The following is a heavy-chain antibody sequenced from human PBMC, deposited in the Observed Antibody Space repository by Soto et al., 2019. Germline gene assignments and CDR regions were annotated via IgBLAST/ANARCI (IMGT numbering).Heavy chain of an antibody. CDR1: GGTFSSYA. CDR3: ARAGLDFWSGYYTGGDDYYYYGMDV. D-gene: IGHD3-3*01. V-gene: IGHV1-69*13. Sequence: SVKVSCKASGGTFSSYAISWVRQAPGQGLEWMGGITPIFGTANYAQKFQGRVTITADESTSTAYMELSSLRSEDTAVYYCARAGLDFWSGYYTGGDDYYYYGMDVWGQGTTVTVSS. CDR2: ITPIFGTA. J-gene: IGHJ6*02.